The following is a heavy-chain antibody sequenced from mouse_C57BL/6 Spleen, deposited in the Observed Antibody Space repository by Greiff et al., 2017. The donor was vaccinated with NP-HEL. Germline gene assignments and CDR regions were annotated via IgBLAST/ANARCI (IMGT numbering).Heavy chain of an antibody. V-gene: IGHV1-26*01. D-gene: IGHD2-9*01. CDR1: GYTFTDYY. Sequence: VQLQQSGPELVKPGASVKISCKASGYTFTDYYMNWVKQSHGKSLEWIGDINPNNGGTSYNQKFKGKATLTVDKSSSTAYMELRSLTSEDSAVYYCARPYYGYEYFDVWGTGTTVTVSS. CDR3: ARPYYGYEYFDV. CDR2: INPNNGGT. J-gene: IGHJ1*03.